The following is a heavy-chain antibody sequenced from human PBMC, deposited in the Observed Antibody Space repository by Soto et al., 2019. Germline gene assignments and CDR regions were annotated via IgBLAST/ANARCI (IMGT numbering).Heavy chain of an antibody. J-gene: IGHJ4*02. D-gene: IGHD3-16*01. CDR2: LYTRWTT. CDR3: AKGGTYYFDS. Sequence: AETLSLTCRVSGASIINFYWIWVRQSSGKGLEWIVRLYTRWTTDYNPSLKSRVTMSIDTSKNRVSLSLTSVTAADTAVYYCAKGGTYYFDSWGQGIVVTVS. V-gene: IGHV4-4*07. CDR1: GASIINFY.